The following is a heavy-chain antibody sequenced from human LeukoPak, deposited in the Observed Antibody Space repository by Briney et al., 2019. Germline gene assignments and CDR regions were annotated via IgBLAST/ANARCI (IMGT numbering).Heavy chain of an antibody. CDR2: ISSNGGST. J-gene: IGHJ6*04. V-gene: IGHV3-64D*06. CDR3: VKDVGDLWYYYYGMDV. CDR1: GFTFSSYA. Sequence: PGGTLRLSCSASGFTFSSYAMHWVRQAPGKGLEYVSAISSNGGSTYYADSVKGRFTISRDNSKNTLYLQMSSLRAEDTAVYYCVKDVGDLWYYYYGMDVWGKGTTVTVSS. D-gene: IGHD2-21*02.